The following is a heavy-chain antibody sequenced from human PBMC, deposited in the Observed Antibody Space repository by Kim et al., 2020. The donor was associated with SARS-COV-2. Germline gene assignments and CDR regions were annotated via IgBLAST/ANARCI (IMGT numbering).Heavy chain of an antibody. J-gene: IGHJ4*02. Sequence: SETLSLTCSISGDSISTNNWWTWVRQPPGKGLEWIGEIYHRGGTNYRPSLKSRVTMSVDKSKNQISLKLNSVTAADTAVYSCARGRANRYGVFEYWSQGTLVTVSS. D-gene: IGHD4-17*01. V-gene: IGHV4-4*02. CDR3: ARGRANRYGVFEY. CDR2: IYHRGGT. CDR1: GDSISTNNW.